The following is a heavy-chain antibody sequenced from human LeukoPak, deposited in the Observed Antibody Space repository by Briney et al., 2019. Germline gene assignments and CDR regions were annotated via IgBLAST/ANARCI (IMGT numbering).Heavy chain of an antibody. CDR2: INHSGST. Sequence: PSETLSLTCAVYGGSFSGYYWSWIRQPPGKGLEWIGEINHSGSTNYNPSLKSRVTISVDTSKNQFSLKLSSVTAADTAVYYCARKGTPYSYGKRSRYYYYYLDVWGKGTTVTVSS. CDR1: GGSFSGYY. V-gene: IGHV4-34*01. CDR3: ARKGTPYSYGKRSRYYYYYLDV. J-gene: IGHJ6*03. D-gene: IGHD5-18*01.